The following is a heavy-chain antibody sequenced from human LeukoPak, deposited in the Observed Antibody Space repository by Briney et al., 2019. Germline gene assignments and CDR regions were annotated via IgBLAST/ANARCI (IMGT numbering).Heavy chain of an antibody. V-gene: IGHV4-39*01. CDR3: ARGPAYYYVSSGYY. CDR1: GGSISSSSYY. J-gene: IGHJ4*02. CDR2: IYYSGST. Sequence: TSETLSLTCTVSGGSISSSSYYWGWIRQPPGKGLEWIGSIYYSGSTYYNPSLKSRVTISVDTSKNQFSLKLSSVTAADTAVYYCARGPAYYYVSSGYYWGQGTLVTVSS. D-gene: IGHD3-22*01.